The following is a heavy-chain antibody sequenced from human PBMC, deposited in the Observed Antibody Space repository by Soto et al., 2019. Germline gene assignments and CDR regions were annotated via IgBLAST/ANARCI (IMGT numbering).Heavy chain of an antibody. Sequence: ASVKVSCKASGYTFTSYGISWVRQAPGQGLEWMGWISAYNGNTNYAQKLQGRVTMTTDTSTSTAYMELRSLRSDDTAVYYCARSRLRGDYYYYYGMDVWGQGTTVTVSS. V-gene: IGHV1-18*01. CDR1: GYTFTSYG. CDR2: ISAYNGNT. J-gene: IGHJ6*02. CDR3: ARSRLRGDYYYYYGMDV. D-gene: IGHD3-16*01.